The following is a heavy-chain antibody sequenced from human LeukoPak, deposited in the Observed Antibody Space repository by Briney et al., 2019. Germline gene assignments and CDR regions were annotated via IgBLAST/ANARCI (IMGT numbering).Heavy chain of an antibody. J-gene: IGHJ2*01. D-gene: IGHD2-15*01. CDR1: GFTFSSYA. CDR3: AREVVHDWYFDL. Sequence: GPLRLSCAASGFTFSSYAMHLVRQAPGKGLEWVAVISYDGSNKYYADSGKGRFTISRDNSKNTLYLQMNSLTAEDTAVYYCAREVVHDWYFDLWGRGTLVTVSS. CDR2: ISYDGSNK. V-gene: IGHV3-30-3*01.